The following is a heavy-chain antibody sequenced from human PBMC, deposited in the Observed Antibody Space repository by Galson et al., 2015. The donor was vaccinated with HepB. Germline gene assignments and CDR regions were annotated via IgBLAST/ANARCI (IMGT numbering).Heavy chain of an antibody. CDR2: ISSSGSTI. J-gene: IGHJ4*02. D-gene: IGHD4-23*01. CDR3: ASPGYGGNSLLRY. Sequence: SLRLSCAASGFTFSDYYMSWIRQAPGKGLEWVSYISSSGSTIYYADSVKGRFTISRDNAKNSLYLQMNSLRAEDTAVYYCASPGYGGNSLLRYWGQGTLVTVSS. V-gene: IGHV3-11*01. CDR1: GFTFSDYY.